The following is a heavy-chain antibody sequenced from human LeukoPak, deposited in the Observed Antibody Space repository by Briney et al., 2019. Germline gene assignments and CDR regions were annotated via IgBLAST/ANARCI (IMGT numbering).Heavy chain of an antibody. D-gene: IGHD2-21*01. V-gene: IGHV3-30*18. J-gene: IGHJ6*02. CDR3: AKQRGWALFGMDV. Sequence: GRSLRLSCAASGFTFSNFAIHWVRQAPGKGLEWVAVISYDGSNRYYADSVKGRFTISRDNSKNTLYLQMNSLRAEDTAVYYCAKQRGWALFGMDVWGQGTTVTVSS. CDR1: GFTFSNFA. CDR2: ISYDGSNR.